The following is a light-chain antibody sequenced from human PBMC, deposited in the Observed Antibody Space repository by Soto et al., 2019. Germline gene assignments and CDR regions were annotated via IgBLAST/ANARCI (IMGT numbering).Light chain of an antibody. CDR2: GAS. Sequence: VMTQSPAALSVSPGERASLSCRATESVNRYLSCYQHKPGQAPRLLIYGASTRATGITARFSGSGYGTAFSLTIDSLQSEDFAVYYCQQYHNWPWGTSGQGTKVDI. V-gene: IGKV3-15*01. J-gene: IGKJ1*01. CDR3: QQYHNWPWGT. CDR1: ESVNRY.